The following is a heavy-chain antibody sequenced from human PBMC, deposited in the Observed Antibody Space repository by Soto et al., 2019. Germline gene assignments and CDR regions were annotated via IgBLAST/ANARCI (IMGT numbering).Heavy chain of an antibody. J-gene: IGHJ6*02. CDR2: ISYSGST. CDR3: ARLLRHNYYGMDV. D-gene: IGHD5-12*01. CDR1: GGSISSGGYY. V-gene: IGHV4-39*01. Sequence: PSETLSLTCTVSGGSISSGGYYWSWIRQHPGTGLEWIGHISYSGSTYYNPSLKSRVTISVDTSKNQFSLKLSSVTAADTAVYYCARLLRHNYYGMDVWGQGTTVTVSS.